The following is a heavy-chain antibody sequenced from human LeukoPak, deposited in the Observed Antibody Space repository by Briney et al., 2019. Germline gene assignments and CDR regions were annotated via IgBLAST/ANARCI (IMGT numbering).Heavy chain of an antibody. CDR2: IYWDDDK. CDR3: VHLYYYDTSGSKQIDY. J-gene: IGHJ4*02. CDR1: GFSLSTSGVG. Sequence: SGPTLVKPTQTLTLTCTFSGFSLSTSGVGVGWIRQPPGKALECLALIYWDDDKRYSPSLKSRLTITKDTSKNEVVLTMTNMDPVDTATYYCVHLYYYDTSGSKQIDYWGQGTLVTVSS. D-gene: IGHD3-22*01. V-gene: IGHV2-5*02.